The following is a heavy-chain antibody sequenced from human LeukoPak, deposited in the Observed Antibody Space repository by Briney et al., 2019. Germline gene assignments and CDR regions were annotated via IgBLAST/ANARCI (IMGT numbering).Heavy chain of an antibody. CDR3: ARDRYASRSYVMDV. V-gene: IGHV3-30*04. CDR2: VSYDGGNE. CDR1: GFTFRRYA. J-gene: IGHJ6*02. D-gene: IGHD2-2*01. Sequence: PGGSLRLSCELSGFTFRRYAMHWVRQAPGKGLEGLAVVSYDGGNEYYADSVKGRFTISRGNTRNTAFLQMDSLRHEDTGVYFCARDRYASRSYVMDVWGQGTTVVVSS.